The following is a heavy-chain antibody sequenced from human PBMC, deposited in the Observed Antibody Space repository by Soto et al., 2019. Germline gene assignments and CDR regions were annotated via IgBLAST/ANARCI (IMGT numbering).Heavy chain of an antibody. CDR2: ISAYNGNT. CDR1: GYTFTSYG. V-gene: IGHV1-18*01. D-gene: IGHD6-6*01. CDR3: ARSESYAARPFHFDY. J-gene: IGHJ4*02. Sequence: ASVKVSCKASGYTFTSYGISWVRQAPGQGLEWMGWISAYNGNTNYAQKLQGRVTMTTDTSTSTAYMELRSLRSDDTAVYYCARSESYAARPFHFDYWGQGTLVTVSS.